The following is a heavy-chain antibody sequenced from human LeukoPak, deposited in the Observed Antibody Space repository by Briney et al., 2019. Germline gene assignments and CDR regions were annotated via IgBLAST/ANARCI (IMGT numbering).Heavy chain of an antibody. CDR3: AKDARHCSSSSCYFSGMDV. CDR1: GFTFSTSN. Sequence: GGSLRLSCAASGFTFSTSNMNWVRQAPGKGLEWVSYISSGGTTIYYADSVKGRFTISRDNSKNTLYLQMNSLRAEDTAVYYCAKDARHCSSSSCYFSGMDVWGQGATVTVSS. CDR2: ISSGGTTI. V-gene: IGHV3-48*01. D-gene: IGHD2-2*01. J-gene: IGHJ6*02.